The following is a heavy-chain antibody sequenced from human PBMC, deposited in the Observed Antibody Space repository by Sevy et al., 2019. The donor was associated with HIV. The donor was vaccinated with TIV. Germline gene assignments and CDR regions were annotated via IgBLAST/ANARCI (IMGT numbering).Heavy chain of an antibody. D-gene: IGHD3-16*01. CDR2: INQHGSEK. V-gene: IGHV3-7*01. CDR3: GGWGGGLDV. J-gene: IGHJ6*02. CDR1: TFTFNDYW. Sequence: GGSLRLSCAASTFTFNDYWMNWVRQAPGKGLEWVANINQHGSEKYFVDSVKGRFTISRDNAKNSLYLQMNSLRAGDTGGDYWGGWGGGLDVWGQGTTVTVSS.